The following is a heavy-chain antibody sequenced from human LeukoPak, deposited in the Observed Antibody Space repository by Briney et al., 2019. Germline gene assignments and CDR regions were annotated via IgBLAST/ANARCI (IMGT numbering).Heavy chain of an antibody. CDR2: IKQDGSEK. CDR3: AREYPSIAVAGTAYFDY. Sequence: GGSLRLSCAASGFTFSSYWMSWVRQAPGKGLEWVANIKQDGSEKYYVDSVKGRFTISRDNAKNSLYLQMNSLRAEDTAVYYCAREYPSIAVAGTAYFDYWGQGTLVTVSS. CDR1: GFTFSSYW. J-gene: IGHJ4*02. V-gene: IGHV3-7*01. D-gene: IGHD6-19*01.